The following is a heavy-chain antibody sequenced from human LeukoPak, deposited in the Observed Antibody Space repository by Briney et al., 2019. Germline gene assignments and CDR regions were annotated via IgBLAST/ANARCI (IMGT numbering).Heavy chain of an antibody. CDR2: FSSSGSTI. CDR1: GFTFSDYY. Sequence: GGSLRLSCAASGFTFSDYYMSWIRQAPGKGLEWVSYFSSSGSTIYYADSVKGRFTISRDNSKNTLYLQMNSLRAEDTAVYYCARPLTYYYDSSGYPTDYWGQGTLATVSS. CDR3: ARPLTYYYDSSGYPTDY. D-gene: IGHD3-22*01. V-gene: IGHV3-11*01. J-gene: IGHJ4*02.